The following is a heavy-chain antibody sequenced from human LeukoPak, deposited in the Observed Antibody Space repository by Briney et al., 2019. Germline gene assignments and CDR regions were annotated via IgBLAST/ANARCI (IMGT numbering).Heavy chain of an antibody. CDR2: IFGSDGRT. CDR1: GFTFSSYA. CDR3: ARSNQADDY. J-gene: IGHJ4*02. V-gene: IGHV3-23*01. Sequence: GGSLRLSCAASGFTFSSYAMTWVRQAPGKGLEWVSAIFGSDGRTFYADAVKGRFTISRDNSKNTLYLQMDSLRAEDTGVYYCARSNQADDYWGQGTLVTVSS. D-gene: IGHD1-14*01.